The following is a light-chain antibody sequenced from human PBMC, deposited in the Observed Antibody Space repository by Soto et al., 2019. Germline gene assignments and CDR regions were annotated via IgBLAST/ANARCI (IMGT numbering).Light chain of an antibody. CDR3: QQYGSSSWT. CDR2: GAS. Sequence: EIVLTQSPGTLSLSPGERATLSYRASQSVSSSYLAWYQQKPGQAPRLLIYGASSRATGIPDSFSGSGSGTDFTLTISRLEPEDFAVYSCQQYGSSSWTFGQGTK. CDR1: QSVSSSY. J-gene: IGKJ1*01. V-gene: IGKV3-20*01.